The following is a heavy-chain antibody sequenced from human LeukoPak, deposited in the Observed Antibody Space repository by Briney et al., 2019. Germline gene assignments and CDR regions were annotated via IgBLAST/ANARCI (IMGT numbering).Heavy chain of an antibody. CDR3: ARWDTDMAFDS. Sequence: SETLSLTCTVSGGSITSSRYYWGWIRQPPGKGLEWIGTIYYDGSAYYNPSLKSRVTVSVDTSKKQFSLKLTSVTAADTAIYYCARWDTDMAFDSWGHGTLVTVSS. D-gene: IGHD5-18*01. V-gene: IGHV4-39*01. J-gene: IGHJ4*01. CDR2: IYYDGSA. CDR1: GGSITSSRYY.